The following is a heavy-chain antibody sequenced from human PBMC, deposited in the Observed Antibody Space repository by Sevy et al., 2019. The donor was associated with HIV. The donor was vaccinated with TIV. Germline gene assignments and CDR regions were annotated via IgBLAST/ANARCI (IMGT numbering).Heavy chain of an antibody. Sequence: GGSLRLSCAASGFTFDDYGMTWVRQAPGKGPEWVSGINWNGGNTGYADSVKGRFTISRDNAKNSLYLQMNSLRAEDTALYHCARRIRYDSSGYGFYFDHWGQGTLVTVSS. CDR3: ARRIRYDSSGYGFYFDH. D-gene: IGHD3-22*01. J-gene: IGHJ4*02. V-gene: IGHV3-20*01. CDR1: GFTFDDYG. CDR2: INWNGGNT.